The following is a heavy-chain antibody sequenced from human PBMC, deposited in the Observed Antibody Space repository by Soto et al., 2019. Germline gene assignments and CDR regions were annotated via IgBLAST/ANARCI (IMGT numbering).Heavy chain of an antibody. D-gene: IGHD2-21*02. CDR1: GGSISSSSYY. CDR2: IYYSGST. V-gene: IGHV4-39*01. J-gene: IGHJ4*02. Sequence: QLQLQESGPGLVKPSETLSLTCTVSGGSISSSSYYWGWIRQPPGKGLEWIGSIYYSGSTYYNPSLKSRVTISVDTSKNQFSLKLSSVTAADTAVYYCARTVVVTAIRDWGQGTLVTVSS. CDR3: ARTVVVTAIRD.